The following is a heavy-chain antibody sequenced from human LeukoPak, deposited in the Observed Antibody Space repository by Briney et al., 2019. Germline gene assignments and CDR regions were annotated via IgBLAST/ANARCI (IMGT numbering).Heavy chain of an antibody. J-gene: IGHJ5*02. D-gene: IGHD2-15*01. Sequence: GGSLRLSCAASGFTVSSNYMSWVRQAPGKGLEWVSVIYSGGSTYYADSVKGRFTISRDNSKNTLYLQMNSLRAEDTAVYYCARVPRSGDRFDPWGQGTLVTVSS. CDR2: IYSGGST. CDR1: GFTVSSNY. CDR3: ARVPRSGDRFDP. V-gene: IGHV3-53*01.